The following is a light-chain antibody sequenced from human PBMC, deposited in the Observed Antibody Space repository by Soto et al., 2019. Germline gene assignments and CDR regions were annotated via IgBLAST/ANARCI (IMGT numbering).Light chain of an antibody. CDR3: QQSYSTPRT. V-gene: IGKV1-39*01. J-gene: IGKJ1*01. Sequence: DIQMTQSPSSLSASVGDRATITCRSTQRISRYLNWYRQKPGKAPDLLIYAASTLQSGVPSTFSGSGSGTDFTLTISSLQPEDFATYYCQQSYSTPRTFGQGTKVDIK. CDR1: QRISRY. CDR2: AAS.